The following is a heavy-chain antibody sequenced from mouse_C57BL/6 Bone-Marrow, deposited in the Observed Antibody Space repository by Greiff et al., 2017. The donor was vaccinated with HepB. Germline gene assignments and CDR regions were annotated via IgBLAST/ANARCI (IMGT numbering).Heavy chain of an antibody. D-gene: IGHD1-1*01. CDR1: GYTFTSYW. CDR3: ARDYYYGNAMDY. Sequence: QVQLQQPGAELVRPGSSVKLSCKASGYTFTSYWMHWVKQRPIQRLEWIGNIDPSDSETHYNQKFKDKATLTVDKSSSTAYMQLSSLTSEDSAVYYCARDYYYGNAMDYWGQGTSVTVSS. V-gene: IGHV1-52*01. J-gene: IGHJ4*01. CDR2: IDPSDSET.